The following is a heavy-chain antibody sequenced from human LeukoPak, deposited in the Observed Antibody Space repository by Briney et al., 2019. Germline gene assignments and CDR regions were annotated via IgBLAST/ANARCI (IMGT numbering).Heavy chain of an antibody. Sequence: KPSETLSLTCAVYGGSFSGYYWSWIRQPPGKGLEWIGEINHSGSTNYNPSLKSRVTISVDTSKNQFSLKLSSVTAADTAVYYCARFYGSGSNNWFDPWGQGTLVTVSS. CDR2: INHSGST. J-gene: IGHJ5*02. V-gene: IGHV4-34*01. CDR1: GGSFSGYY. CDR3: ARFYGSGSNNWFDP. D-gene: IGHD3-10*01.